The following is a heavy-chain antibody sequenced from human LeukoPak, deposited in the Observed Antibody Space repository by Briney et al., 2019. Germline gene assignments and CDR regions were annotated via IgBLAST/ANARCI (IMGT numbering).Heavy chain of an antibody. J-gene: IGHJ5*02. V-gene: IGHV1-69*04. Sequence: ASVKVSCKASGGTFSSYAISWVRQAPGQGLEWMGRIIPILGIANYAQKFQGRVTITADKSTSTAYMELSSLRSEDTAVYYCARHSYDFWSGYYTDNWFDPWGQGTLVTVSS. CDR1: GGTFSSYA. CDR3: ARHSYDFWSGYYTDNWFDP. D-gene: IGHD3-3*01. CDR2: IIPILGIA.